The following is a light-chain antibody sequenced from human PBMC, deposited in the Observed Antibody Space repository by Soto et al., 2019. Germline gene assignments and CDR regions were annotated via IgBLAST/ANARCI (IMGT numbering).Light chain of an antibody. CDR3: CSYARSSTYV. Sequence: QSALTQPASVSGSPGQSITISCTGASTDIGYYDLVSWYQQHPGKAPKLMIYEDSKRPSGVSNRFSGSKSGNTASLTISGLQAEDEADYYCCSYARSSTYVFGTGTKDTVL. V-gene: IGLV2-23*01. CDR1: STDIGYYDL. CDR2: EDS. J-gene: IGLJ1*01.